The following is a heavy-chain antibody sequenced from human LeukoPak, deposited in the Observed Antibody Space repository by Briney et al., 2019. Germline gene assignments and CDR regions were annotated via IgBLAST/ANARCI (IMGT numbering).Heavy chain of an antibody. CDR1: GGSIGSYY. V-gene: IGHV4-59*01. J-gene: IGHJ4*02. CDR2: IYYSGST. CDR3: ARGYCSGGSCYPTPFDY. Sequence: SETLSLTCTVSGGSIGSYYWSWIRQPPGKGLEWIGYIYYSGSTNYNPSLKSRVTISVDTSKNQFSLKLSSVTAADTAVYYCARGYCSGGSCYPTPFDYWGQGTLVTVSS. D-gene: IGHD2-15*01.